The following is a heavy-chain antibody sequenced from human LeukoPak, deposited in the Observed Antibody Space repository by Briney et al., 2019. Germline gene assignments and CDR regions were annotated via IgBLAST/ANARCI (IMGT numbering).Heavy chain of an antibody. J-gene: IGHJ5*02. D-gene: IGHD3-3*01. CDR3: ARLVGIGLEWLFDLGQPDWFDP. CDR2: IYYSGST. Sequence: SETLSLTCTVSGGSISSGGYYWSWIRQPPGKGLEWIGGIYYSGSTYYSPSLKSRVTISVDTSKNQFSLKLSSVTAADTAVYYCARLVGIGLEWLFDLGQPDWFDPWGQGTLVTVSS. CDR1: GGSISSGGYY. V-gene: IGHV4-39*01.